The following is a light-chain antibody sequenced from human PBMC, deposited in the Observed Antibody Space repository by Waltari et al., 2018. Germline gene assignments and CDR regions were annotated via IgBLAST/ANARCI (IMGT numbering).Light chain of an antibody. CDR1: SSDVGGYNY. Sequence: QSALTQPRSVSGPPGQSVTISCPGTSSDVGGYNYVSGYQQHPGKAPKFMIYDVNRRPSGVPYRFSGSKAGNAASLTIAGLQAEDEADYYCCSYAGSYTFVFGGGTKLTVL. J-gene: IGLJ2*01. CDR2: DVN. V-gene: IGLV2-11*01. CDR3: CSYAGSYTFV.